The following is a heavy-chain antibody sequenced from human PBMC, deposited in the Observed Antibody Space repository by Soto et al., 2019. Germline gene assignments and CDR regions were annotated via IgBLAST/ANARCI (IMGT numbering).Heavy chain of an antibody. J-gene: IGHJ6*02. V-gene: IGHV1-69*12. D-gene: IGHD2-2*01. CDR1: GGTFSSYA. CDR2: IIPIFGTA. CDR3: ARARCISTSCVGSVGMDV. Sequence: QVQLVQSGAEVKKPGSSVKVSCKASGGTFSSYAISWVRQAPGQGLEWMGGIIPIFGTANYAQKFQGRVTITADESTSTAYMERSSLRSEDTAVYYGARARCISTSCVGSVGMDVWGQGTTVTVSS.